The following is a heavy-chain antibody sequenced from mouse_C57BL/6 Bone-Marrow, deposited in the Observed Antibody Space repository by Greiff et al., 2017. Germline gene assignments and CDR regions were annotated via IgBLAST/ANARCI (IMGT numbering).Heavy chain of an antibody. CDR2: ISSGGDYI. D-gene: IGHD1-1*01. CDR3: TRGAITTVVDLDV. V-gene: IGHV5-9-1*02. J-gene: IGHJ1*03. CDR1: GFTFSSYA. Sequence: EVKLVESGEGLVKPGGSLKLSCAASGFTFSSYAMSWVRQTPEKRLEWVAYISSGGDYIYYADTVKGRFTISRDNARNTLYLQMSSLKSEDTAMYYCTRGAITTVVDLDVWGTGTTVTVSS.